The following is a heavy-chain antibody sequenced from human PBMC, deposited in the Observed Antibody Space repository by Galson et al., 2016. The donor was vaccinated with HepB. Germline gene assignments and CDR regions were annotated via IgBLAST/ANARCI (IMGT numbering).Heavy chain of an antibody. Sequence: SETLSLTCDVSGGSFSYYYWTWIRQPPEKGLEWIGEINYSGSTSYNPSLKSRVTISADTSKSQFSLKVTSVTAADTAVDYCARGSPSAWERLYDWGQGTLVTVSA. D-gene: IGHD1-26*01. CDR1: GGSFSYYY. CDR3: ARGSPSAWERLYD. V-gene: IGHV4-34*01. J-gene: IGHJ4*02. CDR2: INYSGST.